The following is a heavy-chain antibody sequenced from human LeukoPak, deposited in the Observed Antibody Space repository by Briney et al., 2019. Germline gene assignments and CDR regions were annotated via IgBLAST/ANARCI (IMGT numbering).Heavy chain of an antibody. V-gene: IGHV3-21*03. Sequence: PGGSLRLSCAASGFSFNDYSMKWVRQAPGKGLEWVSSTSGGDSDIYYGDSVKGPFSISRDNAKNSLYLQMNILRAADTEVYYCSRGPTRIGVSGTWPLDYWGQGTLVIVS. CDR2: TSGGDSDI. D-gene: IGHD6-19*01. CDR3: SRGPTRIGVSGTWPLDY. J-gene: IGHJ4*02. CDR1: GFSFNDYS.